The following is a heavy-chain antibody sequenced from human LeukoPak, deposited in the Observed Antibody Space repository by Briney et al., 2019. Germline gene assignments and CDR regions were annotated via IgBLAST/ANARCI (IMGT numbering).Heavy chain of an antibody. J-gene: IGHJ6*03. CDR1: GFAFSSYG. V-gene: IGHV3-33*03. Sequence: GRSLRLSCAASGFAFSSYGMHWVRQAPGKGLEWVAVIWYDGSNKYYADSVKGRFTISRDNSKNTLYLQMNSLRAGDTAVYYCAKEGSSSWYVYYYYMDVWGKGTTVTVSS. D-gene: IGHD6-13*01. CDR2: IWYDGSNK. CDR3: AKEGSSSWYVYYYYMDV.